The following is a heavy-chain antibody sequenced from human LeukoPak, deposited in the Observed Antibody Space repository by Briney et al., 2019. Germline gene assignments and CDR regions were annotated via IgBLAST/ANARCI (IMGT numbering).Heavy chain of an antibody. CDR3: ASETPILDY. CDR1: GGSISSGDYY. J-gene: IGHJ4*02. CDR2: IYHSGST. V-gene: IGHV4-4*02. Sequence: PSETLSLTCTVSGGSISSGDYYWSWVRQPPGKGLEWIGEIYHSGSTNYNPSLKGRVTISVDKSKNQFSLKLSSVTAADTAVYYCASETPILDYWGQGTLVTVSS. D-gene: IGHD2-15*01.